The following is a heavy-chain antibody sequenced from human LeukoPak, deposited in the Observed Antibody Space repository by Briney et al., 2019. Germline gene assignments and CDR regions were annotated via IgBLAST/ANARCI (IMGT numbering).Heavy chain of an antibody. Sequence: KPSETLSLTCAVYGGSFSGYYWSWIRQPPGKGLEWIGEINHSGSTNYNPSLKSRVTISVDTSKNQFSLRLTPVTAADTAVYYCARGRGCSSTSCYTDYYYYMDVWGKGTTVTVSS. D-gene: IGHD2-2*02. CDR3: ARGRGCSSTSCYTDYYYYMDV. CDR2: INHSGST. J-gene: IGHJ6*03. V-gene: IGHV4-34*01. CDR1: GGSFSGYY.